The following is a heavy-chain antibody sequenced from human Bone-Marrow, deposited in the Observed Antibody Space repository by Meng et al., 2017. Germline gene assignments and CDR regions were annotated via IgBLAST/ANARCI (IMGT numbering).Heavy chain of an antibody. CDR2: ISYDGSNK. V-gene: IGHV3-30*01. Sequence: GESLKISCAASGFTFRSYSIHWVRQAPGKGLEWVAVISYDGSNKYYADSVQGRFTISRDNSKHTLYLQMNRLRAEETAVYYCARPPLRYFEWLLTHAINYYYYYGMAVWGQGNMVT. J-gene: IGHJ6*02. CDR3: ARPPLRYFEWLLTHAINYYYYYGMAV. CDR1: GFTFRSYS. D-gene: IGHD3-9*01.